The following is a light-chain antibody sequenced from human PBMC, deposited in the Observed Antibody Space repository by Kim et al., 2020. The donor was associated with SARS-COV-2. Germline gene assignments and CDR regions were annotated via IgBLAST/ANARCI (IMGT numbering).Light chain of an antibody. Sequence: ASVGDRVTLPCRASQDIRNDLGWYQQNPGRAPKRLIYGASSLQSGVPSRFSGSGSGTEFTLTISSVQPEDFATYFCLQHSTYPITFGQGTRLEIK. CDR3: LQHSTYPIT. J-gene: IGKJ5*01. CDR1: QDIRND. CDR2: GAS. V-gene: IGKV1-17*01.